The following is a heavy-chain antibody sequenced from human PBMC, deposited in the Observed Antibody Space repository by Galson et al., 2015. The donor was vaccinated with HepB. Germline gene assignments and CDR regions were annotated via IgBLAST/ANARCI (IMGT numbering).Heavy chain of an antibody. CDR2: INHSGST. Sequence: GTLSLTCTVYGGSFSGYYWSWIRQPPGKGLEWTGEINHSGSTNYNPSLKSRVTISVDTSKNQFSLKLSSVTAADTAVYYCARVRWLQLPPYYYYYGMDVWGQGTTVTVSS. CDR1: GGSFSGYY. D-gene: IGHD5-24*01. CDR3: ARVRWLQLPPYYYYYGMDV. V-gene: IGHV4-34*01. J-gene: IGHJ6*02.